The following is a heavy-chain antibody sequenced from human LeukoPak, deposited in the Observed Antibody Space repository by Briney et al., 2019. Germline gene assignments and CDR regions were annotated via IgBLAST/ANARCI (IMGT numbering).Heavy chain of an antibody. Sequence: GGFLRLSCAASGFTFSSYWMSWVRQAPGKGLEWVANIKQDGSEKYYVDSVKGRFTISRDNAKNSLYLQMNSLRAEDTAVYYCAREMEVAVAGISDYWGQGTLVTVSS. J-gene: IGHJ4*02. CDR2: IKQDGSEK. V-gene: IGHV3-7*01. D-gene: IGHD6-19*01. CDR1: GFTFSSYW. CDR3: AREMEVAVAGISDY.